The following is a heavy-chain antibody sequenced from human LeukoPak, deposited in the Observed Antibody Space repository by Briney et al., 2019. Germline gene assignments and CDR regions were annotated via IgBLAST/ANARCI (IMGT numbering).Heavy chain of an antibody. J-gene: IGHJ4*02. CDR2: IYSGGAT. Sequence: GGSLRLSCAASGFTVSNNYMRWVRQAPGKGLEWVSLIYSGGATFYADAVKGRFTISRDGSKNTLYLQMSSLRAEDTAVYYCARDPPAVAANTYGWGQGTLATVSS. D-gene: IGHD6-6*01. CDR3: ARDPPAVAANTYG. V-gene: IGHV3-66*01. CDR1: GFTVSNNY.